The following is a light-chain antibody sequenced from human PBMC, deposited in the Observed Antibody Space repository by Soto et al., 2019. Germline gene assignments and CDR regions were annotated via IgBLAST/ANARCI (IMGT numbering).Light chain of an antibody. CDR2: DAS. J-gene: IGKJ4*01. CDR3: QQYDNLPLT. Sequence: DIQMTQSPSSLSASVGDRVTITCQASQDIIYYLNWYQQKPGRAPKLLIYDASNLAEGVPSRFSGSGSGTVYTFTISRLQPEDVATYYCQQYDNLPLTFGGGTKVEI. CDR1: QDIIYY. V-gene: IGKV1-33*01.